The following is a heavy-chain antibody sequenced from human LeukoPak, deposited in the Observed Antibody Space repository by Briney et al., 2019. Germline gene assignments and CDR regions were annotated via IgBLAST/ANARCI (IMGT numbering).Heavy chain of an antibody. D-gene: IGHD2-8*01. V-gene: IGHV3-30*02. CDR3: AKDPDCTSGICYTFFDY. J-gene: IGHJ4*02. CDR2: IRYDGNKK. Sequence: GGSLTLSCAASGFTFSSYGMHWVRQAPGKGLEWVAFIRYDGNKKYYAGSVKGRFTISRDNSKNTLYLQMNSLRAEDTAVYYCAKDPDCTSGICYTFFDYWGQGTLVTVSS. CDR1: GFTFSSYG.